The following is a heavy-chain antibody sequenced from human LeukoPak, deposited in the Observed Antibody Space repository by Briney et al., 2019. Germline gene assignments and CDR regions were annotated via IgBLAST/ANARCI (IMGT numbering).Heavy chain of an antibody. D-gene: IGHD4-17*01. CDR2: IRYDGTNA. CDR1: GFTFNSYG. V-gene: IGHV3-30*02. CDR3: AKDQRIPTVTTINYYYYMDV. J-gene: IGHJ6*03. Sequence: GSLRLSCAASGFTFNSYGMHWVRQAPGKGLEWVAFIRYDGTNAYYPDSVRGRFTISRDNSKNTLYLQMNSLRGEDTAVYYCAKDQRIPTVTTINYYYYMDVWGKGTTVTVSS.